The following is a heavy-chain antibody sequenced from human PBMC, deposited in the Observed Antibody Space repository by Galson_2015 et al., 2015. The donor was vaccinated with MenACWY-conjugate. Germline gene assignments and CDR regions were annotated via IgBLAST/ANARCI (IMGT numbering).Heavy chain of an antibody. CDR3: ASWGGRDY. J-gene: IGHJ4*02. V-gene: IGHV3-7*03. Sequence: SLRLSCAASGFSISTYWMTWVRQAPGKGLEWVANIKEDGSEKYYVDSVKGRFTISRDNAKNSLYLQMNSLRGEDTAVYYCASWGGRDYWGQGTLVTVSS. CDR2: IKEDGSEK. D-gene: IGHD7-27*01. CDR1: GFSISTYW.